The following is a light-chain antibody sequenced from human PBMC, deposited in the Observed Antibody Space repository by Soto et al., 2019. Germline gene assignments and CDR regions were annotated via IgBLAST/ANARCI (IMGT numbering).Light chain of an antibody. CDR3: QEYNNWPQWT. Sequence: ILMTQSPATLSVSPGERATLSCRASQSISNNLAWYQQKPGQAPRLLLYDASTRATGIPARFSGSGSGTEFTLTIGGLQSEDFAVYYCQEYNNWPQWTFGQGTKVEIK. V-gene: IGKV3-15*01. CDR1: QSISNN. J-gene: IGKJ1*01. CDR2: DAS.